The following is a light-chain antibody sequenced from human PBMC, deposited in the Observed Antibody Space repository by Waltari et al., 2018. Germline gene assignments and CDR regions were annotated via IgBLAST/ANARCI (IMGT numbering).Light chain of an antibody. CDR3: QTGGHGTWV. V-gene: IGLV4-69*01. J-gene: IGLJ3*02. CDR2: VNSDGSH. CDR1: SVPSSTT. Sequence: QLVLTQSPSAPASLGASVKPTCPLRSVPSSTTLPRPQQQPEKGPRYLMKVNSDGSHSKGDEIPDRFSGSSSGAERYLTISSLQSEDEADYYCQTGGHGTWVFGGGTKLTVL.